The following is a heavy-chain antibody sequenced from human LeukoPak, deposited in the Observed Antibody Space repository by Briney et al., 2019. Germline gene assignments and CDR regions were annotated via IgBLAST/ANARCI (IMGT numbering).Heavy chain of an antibody. V-gene: IGHV4-61*01. CDR1: GGSVSSDNSY. J-gene: IGHJ5*02. Sequence: SETLSLTCTVSGGSVSSDNSYWTWIRQPPGKGLEWIGYISYSGTTNYNPSLKSRVTISVDTPKNQLSLKLSSVTAADTAVYYCASNVRGAPVWFDPWGQRTL. CDR3: ASNVRGAPVWFDP. CDR2: ISYSGTT. D-gene: IGHD3-10*02.